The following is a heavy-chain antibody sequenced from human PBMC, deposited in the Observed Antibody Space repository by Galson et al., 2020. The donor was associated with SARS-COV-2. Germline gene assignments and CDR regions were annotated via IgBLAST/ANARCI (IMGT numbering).Heavy chain of an antibody. Sequence: GESLKISCAASGFTFSSYGMHWVRQAPGKGLEWVAVIWYDGSNKYYADSVKGRFTISRDNSKNTLYLQMNSLRAEDTAVYYCASDIPVSSSGPVDYWGQGALVTVSS. CDR1: GFTFSSYG. CDR2: IWYDGSNK. CDR3: ASDIPVSSSGPVDY. D-gene: IGHD6-19*01. V-gene: IGHV3-33*01. J-gene: IGHJ4*02.